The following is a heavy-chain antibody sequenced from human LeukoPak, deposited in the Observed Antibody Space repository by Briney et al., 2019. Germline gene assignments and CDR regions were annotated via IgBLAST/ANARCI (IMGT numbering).Heavy chain of an antibody. D-gene: IGHD3-22*01. CDR2: INWKGTNT. Sequence: GGSLRLSCAASGFNFDDYGMGWVRQVPGKGLEWVSRINWKGTNTTYADSVKGRFTISRDNAKNSLYMQMNSLRAEDTALYHCARDYYYHSSGYTDAFDIWGQGTMVTVSS. V-gene: IGHV3-20*01. CDR3: ARDYYYHSSGYTDAFDI. J-gene: IGHJ3*02. CDR1: GFNFDDYG.